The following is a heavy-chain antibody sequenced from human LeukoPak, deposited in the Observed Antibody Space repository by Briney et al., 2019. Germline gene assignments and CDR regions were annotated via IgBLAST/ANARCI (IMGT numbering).Heavy chain of an antibody. CDR3: ARDHGGYYSNYPWYYYYYMDV. D-gene: IGHD4-11*01. Sequence: ASVKVSCKASGYTFTSYGISWVRQAPGQGLEWMGWITTYNGNTNYAQKIQGRVTMTTDTSTSTAYMELRSLRSDDTAVYYCARDHGGYYSNYPWYYYYYMDVWGKGTTVTVSS. V-gene: IGHV1-18*01. CDR1: GYTFTSYG. J-gene: IGHJ6*03. CDR2: ITTYNGNT.